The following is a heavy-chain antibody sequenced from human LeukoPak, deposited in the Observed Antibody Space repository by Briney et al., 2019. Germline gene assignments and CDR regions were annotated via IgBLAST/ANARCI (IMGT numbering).Heavy chain of an antibody. CDR3: ARDHYYDSSGYIGY. D-gene: IGHD3-22*01. V-gene: IGHV3-48*03. CDR2: ISSSDPTI. CDR1: GFTFSSYE. J-gene: IGHJ4*02. Sequence: GGSLRLSCAASGFTFSSYEMHWVRQAPGKGLEWVSYISSSDPTIYYADSVKGRFTISRDNAKNSLYLQMNSLRAEDTAVYYCARDHYYDSSGYIGYWGQGTLVTVSS.